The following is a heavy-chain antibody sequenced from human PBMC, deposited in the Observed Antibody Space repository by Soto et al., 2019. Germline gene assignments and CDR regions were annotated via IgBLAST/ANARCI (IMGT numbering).Heavy chain of an antibody. Sequence: EVRLVETGGGLVQPGGSLRLSCAASGFAVRGNYVNWVRQAAGKGLEWVSSIYGAGDTYYADSVRGRFTISSDNSKNMVYLRIHSLRIDDTAIYYCARSEYSTSFFLYGMDVWGQGTTVTVSS. J-gene: IGHJ6*02. V-gene: IGHV3-53*02. CDR2: IYGAGDT. CDR3: ARSEYSTSFFLYGMDV. CDR1: GFAVRGNY. D-gene: IGHD2-2*01.